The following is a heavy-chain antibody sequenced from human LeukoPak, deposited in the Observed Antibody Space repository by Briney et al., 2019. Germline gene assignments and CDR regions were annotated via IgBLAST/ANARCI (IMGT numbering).Heavy chain of an antibody. V-gene: IGHV4-34*01. CDR2: INHSGST. CDR1: GGSFSGYY. D-gene: IGHD2-2*01. CDR3: ARKRSIVVVPAAGAHNWFDP. Sequence: SETLSLTCAVYGGSFSGYYWSWIRQPPGKGLEWIGEINHSGSTNYNPSLKSRVTISVDTSKSQFSLKQSSVTAADTAVYYCARKRSIVVVPAAGAHNWFDPWGQGTLVTVSS. J-gene: IGHJ5*02.